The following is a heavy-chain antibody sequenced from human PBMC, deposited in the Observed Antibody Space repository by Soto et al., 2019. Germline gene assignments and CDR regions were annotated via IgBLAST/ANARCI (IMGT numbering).Heavy chain of an antibody. CDR3: VRDWRDGYDHSFNH. CDR2: IKPDGSEK. Sequence: EVQLVESGGGLVQPGGSLRLSCAASGFTFNSYYMGWVRQAPGEGLEWVANIKPDGSEKYYVDSVEGRFTISRDNARNSLYLQMNSLRAEDTAVYYCVRDWRDGYDHSFNHWGQGTPVTVSS. D-gene: IGHD5-12*01. CDR1: GFTFNSYY. V-gene: IGHV3-7*03. J-gene: IGHJ4*02.